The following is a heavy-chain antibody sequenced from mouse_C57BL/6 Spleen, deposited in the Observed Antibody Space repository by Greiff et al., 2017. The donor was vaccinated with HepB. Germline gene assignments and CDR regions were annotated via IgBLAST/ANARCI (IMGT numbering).Heavy chain of an antibody. D-gene: IGHD1-1*01. Sequence: VQLQQPGAELVRPGSSVKLFCKASGYTFTSYWMHWVKQRPIQGLEWIGNIDPSDSETHYNQKFKDKATLTVDKSSSTAYMQLSSLTSEDSAVYYCARPYYGMEYYFDYWGQGTTLTVSS. J-gene: IGHJ2*01. CDR3: ARPYYGMEYYFDY. CDR2: IDPSDSET. V-gene: IGHV1-52*01. CDR1: GYTFTSYW.